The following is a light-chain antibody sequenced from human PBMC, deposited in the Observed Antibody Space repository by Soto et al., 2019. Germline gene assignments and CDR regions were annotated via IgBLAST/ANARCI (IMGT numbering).Light chain of an antibody. Sequence: DIQMTQSPSSLSASVGDRVTITCRANQSITTYLNWHQQKPGKAPKVLIYAASTLQSGVPSRFSGSGSGTDFTLTISSLQPADFATYYCQQSYSTSWTFGQGTKV. V-gene: IGKV1-39*01. CDR2: AAS. CDR3: QQSYSTSWT. CDR1: QSITTY. J-gene: IGKJ1*01.